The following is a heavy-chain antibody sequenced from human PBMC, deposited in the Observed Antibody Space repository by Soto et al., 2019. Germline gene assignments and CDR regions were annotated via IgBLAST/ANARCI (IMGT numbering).Heavy chain of an antibody. Sequence: PSETLSLTCTVSGGSISSGDYYWSWIRQPPGKGLEWIGYIYCSGSTYYNPSLKSRVTISVDTSKNQFSLKLSSVTAADTAVYYCARENMGRSPLYNWFDPWGQGTLVTVSS. D-gene: IGHD1-26*01. CDR3: ARENMGRSPLYNWFDP. V-gene: IGHV4-30-4*01. J-gene: IGHJ5*02. CDR1: GGSISSGDYY. CDR2: IYCSGST.